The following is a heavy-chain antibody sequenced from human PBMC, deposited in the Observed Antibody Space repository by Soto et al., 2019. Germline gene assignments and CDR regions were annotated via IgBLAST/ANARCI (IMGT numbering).Heavy chain of an antibody. V-gene: IGHV3-30-3*01. Sequence: QVQLVESGGGVVQPGRSLRLSCAASGFTFSSYAMHWVRQAPGKGLEWVAVISYDGSNKYYADSVKGRFTISRDNSKNTLYLQMNSLRAEDTAVYYCARDSLVGATTWFDPWGQGTLVTVSP. J-gene: IGHJ5*02. D-gene: IGHD1-26*01. CDR2: ISYDGSNK. CDR3: ARDSLVGATTWFDP. CDR1: GFTFSSYA.